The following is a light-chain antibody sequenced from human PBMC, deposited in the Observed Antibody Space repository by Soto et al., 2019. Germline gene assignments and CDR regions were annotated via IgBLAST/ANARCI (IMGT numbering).Light chain of an antibody. CDR3: QQYYSYPRA. CDR2: AAS. CDR1: QGISSY. J-gene: IGKJ1*01. V-gene: IGKV1-8*01. Sequence: AIRMTQSPASFSASTGDRVTITCRASQGISSYLAWYQQKPGKAPKLLIYAASTLQSGVPSRFSVSGSVTYFTLTISSLQSEDFATYYSQQYYSYPRAFGQGPKVEIK.